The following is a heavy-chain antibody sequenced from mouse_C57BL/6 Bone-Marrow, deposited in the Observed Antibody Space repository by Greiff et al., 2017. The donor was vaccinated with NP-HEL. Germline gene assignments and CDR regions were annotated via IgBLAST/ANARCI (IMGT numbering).Heavy chain of an antibody. J-gene: IGHJ3*01. CDR1: GYSFTGYY. V-gene: IGHV1-42*01. Sequence: EVKLMESGPELVKPGASVKISCKASGYSFTGYYMNWVKQSPEKSLEWIGEINPSTGGTTYNQKFKAKATLTVDKSSSTAYMQLKSLTSEDSAVYYCARMAAYWGQGTLVTVSA. CDR2: INPSTGGT. CDR3: ARMAAY.